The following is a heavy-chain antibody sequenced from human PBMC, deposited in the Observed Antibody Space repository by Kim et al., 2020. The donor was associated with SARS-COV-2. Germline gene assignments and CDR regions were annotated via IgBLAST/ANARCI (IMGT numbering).Heavy chain of an antibody. CDR2: ISSSSSYT. D-gene: IGHD3-22*01. CDR1: GFTFSDYY. V-gene: IGHV3-11*06. Sequence: GGSLRLSCAASGFTFSDYYMSWIRQAPGKGLEWVSYISSSSSYTNYADSVKGRFTISRDNAKNSLYLQMNSLRAEDTAVYYCARGLGDSSGPYYYYGMDVWGQGTTVTVSS. CDR3: ARGLGDSSGPYYYYGMDV. J-gene: IGHJ6*02.